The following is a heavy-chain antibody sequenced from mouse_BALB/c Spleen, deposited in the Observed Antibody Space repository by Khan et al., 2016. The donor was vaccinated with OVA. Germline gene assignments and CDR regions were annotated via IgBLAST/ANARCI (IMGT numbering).Heavy chain of an antibody. CDR1: GYTFTDYI. V-gene: IGHV1-77*01. D-gene: IGHD1-1*01. Sequence: QVQLKQSGPVLVKPGASVKMSCKASGYTFTDYIINWVRQRTGQGLEWIGQIYPGSGSTYYNEKFKGKATLTADKSSNTAYMQLRSLTSEDSADYFCARSGYGSLGYWGQGTTLTVSS. J-gene: IGHJ2*01. CDR3: ARSGYGSLGY. CDR2: IYPGSGST.